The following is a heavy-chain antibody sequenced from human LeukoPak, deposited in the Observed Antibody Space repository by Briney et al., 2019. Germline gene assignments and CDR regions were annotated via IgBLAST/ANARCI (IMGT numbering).Heavy chain of an antibody. J-gene: IGHJ4*02. V-gene: IGHV3-30*18. CDR2: ISYDGSNK. Sequence: PGRPLRLSCAASGFTFSSYGMHWVRQAPGKGLEWVAVISYDGSNKYYADSVKGRFTISRDNSKNTLYLQMNSLRAEDTAVYYCAKEPVAGTDYWGQGTLVTVSS. CDR3: AKEPVAGTDY. D-gene: IGHD6-19*01. CDR1: GFTFSSYG.